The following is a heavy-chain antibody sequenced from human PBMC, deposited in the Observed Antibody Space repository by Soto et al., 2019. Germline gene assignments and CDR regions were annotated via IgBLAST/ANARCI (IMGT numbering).Heavy chain of an antibody. V-gene: IGHV1-69*13. CDR2: IIPIFGTA. D-gene: IGHD6-13*01. CDR1: GGTFSRHA. CDR3: ASVMEKTIAAAGTSDY. Sequence: GASVKVSCKSSGGTFSRHAISWVRQAPGQGLEWMGGIIPIFGTANYAQKFQGRVTITADESTSTAYMELSSLRSEDTAVYYCASVMEKTIAAAGTSDYWGQGTLVTVSS. J-gene: IGHJ4*02.